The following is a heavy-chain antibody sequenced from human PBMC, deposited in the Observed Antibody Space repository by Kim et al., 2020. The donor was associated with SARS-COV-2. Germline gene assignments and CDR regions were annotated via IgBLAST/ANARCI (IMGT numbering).Heavy chain of an antibody. CDR1: GFRFSKYW. CDR2: IKRDGSGN. D-gene: IGHD6-19*01. Sequence: GGSLRLSCAASGFRFSKYWMSWVRQAPGKGLEWVASIKRDGSGNYYVDSVEGRFTISRDNAKNSLHLQMNSLWAEDSAVYFCVRGLGEEAGPYNWFDLWGQGTLVTVSS. J-gene: IGHJ5*01. CDR3: VRGLGEEAGPYNWFDL. V-gene: IGHV3-7*01.